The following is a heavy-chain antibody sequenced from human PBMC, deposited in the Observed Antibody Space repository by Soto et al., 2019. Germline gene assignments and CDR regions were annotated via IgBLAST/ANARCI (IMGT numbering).Heavy chain of an antibody. CDR2: ISSNGGST. J-gene: IGHJ4*02. V-gene: IGHV3-64*01. D-gene: IGHD2-2*01. CDR1: GFTFSSYA. Sequence: GGSLRLSCAASGFTFSSYAMHWVRQAPGKGLEYVSAISSNGGSTYYANSVKGRFTISRDNSKNTLYLQMGSLRAEDMAVYYCARESSPYCSSTSCYANDYWGQGTLVTVSS. CDR3: ARESSPYCSSTSCYANDY.